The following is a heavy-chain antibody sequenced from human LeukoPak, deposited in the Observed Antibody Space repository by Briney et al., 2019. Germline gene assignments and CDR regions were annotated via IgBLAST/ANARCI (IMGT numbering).Heavy chain of an antibody. CDR3: ARTIVVVPAALPPTTFYFDY. D-gene: IGHD2-2*01. V-gene: IGHV4-30-2*01. J-gene: IGHJ4*02. CDR2: IYHSGST. CDR1: GGSISSGGYY. Sequence: SETLSLTCTVSGGSISSGGYYWSWIRQPPGKGLEWIGYIYHSGSTYYNPSLKSRVTISVDRSKDQFSLKLSSVTAADTAVYYCARTIVVVPAALPPTTFYFDYWGQGTLVTVSS.